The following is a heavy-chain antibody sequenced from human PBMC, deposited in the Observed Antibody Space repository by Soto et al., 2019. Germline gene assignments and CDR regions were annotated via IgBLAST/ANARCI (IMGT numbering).Heavy chain of an antibody. CDR1: GFSFSSYA. CDR2: ISSDGSFE. J-gene: IGHJ6*02. CDR3: ARGSSSSWYYGMDV. Sequence: QVQLVESGGDVVQPGRSLRLSCAASGFSFSSYALHWVRQAPGKGLEWVAVISSDGSFEYYADSVKGRFTISKDNSRNTLYLQMSTLRADDTAVYYFARGSSSSWYYGMDVWGQGTTVTVSS. V-gene: IGHV3-30-3*01. D-gene: IGHD6-13*01.